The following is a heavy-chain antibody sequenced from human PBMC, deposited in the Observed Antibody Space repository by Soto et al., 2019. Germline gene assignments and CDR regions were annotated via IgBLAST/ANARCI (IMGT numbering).Heavy chain of an antibody. J-gene: IGHJ4*02. CDR1: GCSLSSYG. V-gene: IGHV3-64D*08. Sequence: GCSLSSYGRHWFRQKTGKGLEWVATISSNGGNTYYGDSVKGRFTISRDNSKNTLYLQMSSLRSEDTAVYYCARRIQLWGPHYYFDYWGQGTLVTVSS. CDR2: ISSNGGNT. CDR3: ARRIQLWGPHYYFDY. D-gene: IGHD5-18*01.